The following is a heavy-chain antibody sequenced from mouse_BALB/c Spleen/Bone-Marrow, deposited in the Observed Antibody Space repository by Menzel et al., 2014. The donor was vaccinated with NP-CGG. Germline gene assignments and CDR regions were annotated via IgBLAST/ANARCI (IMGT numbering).Heavy chain of an antibody. CDR1: GYTFTSYV. V-gene: IGHV1-14*01. CDR3: ARSLYGYDWYFDV. D-gene: IGHD2-2*01. Sequence: VQLQQSGSELVKPGASVKMSCKASGYTFTSYVMHWVKQKPGQGLEWIGNINPNNDGTKYNEKFKGKATLTSDKSSSTAYMELSSLTSEDSAVYYCARSLYGYDWYFDVWGAGTTVTVSS. CDR2: INPNNDGT. J-gene: IGHJ1*01.